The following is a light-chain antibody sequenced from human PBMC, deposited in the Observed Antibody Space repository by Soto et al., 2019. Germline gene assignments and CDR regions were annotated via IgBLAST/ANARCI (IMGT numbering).Light chain of an antibody. V-gene: IGLV2-23*02. CDR3: CSYAGSVV. J-gene: IGLJ2*01. Sequence: QSALTQPASVSGSPGQSITISCTGNSSDVGSYNLVSWYQQHPGKAPKLMIYEVSKRASGVSNRFSGSKSGNTASLTISGLQAEDEADYYCCSYAGSVVFGGGTKLTVL. CDR1: SSDVGSYNL. CDR2: EVS.